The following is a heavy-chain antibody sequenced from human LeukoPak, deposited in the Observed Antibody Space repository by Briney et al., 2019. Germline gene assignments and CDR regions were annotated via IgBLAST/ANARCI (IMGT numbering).Heavy chain of an antibody. J-gene: IGHJ6*02. CDR1: GFTFNTFW. CDR3: AKDSRDYGDFYYYGMDV. D-gene: IGHD4-17*01. V-gene: IGHV3-7*01. CDR2: IDEDGSEK. Sequence: GGSLRLSCAASGFTFNTFWMSWVRQAPGKGREWVANIDEDGSEKYYVDSVKGRFTISRDNAKNTLYLQMNSLRTEDTAVYYCAKDSRDYGDFYYYGMDVWGQGTTVTVSS.